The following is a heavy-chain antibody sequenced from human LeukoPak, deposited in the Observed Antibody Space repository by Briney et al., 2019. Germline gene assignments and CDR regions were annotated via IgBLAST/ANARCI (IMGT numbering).Heavy chain of an antibody. CDR1: GYTFTSYY. CDR2: IDPSGGGT. J-gene: IGHJ4*02. CDR3: ARDDSYLIY. Sequence: GASVNLSFKASGYTFTSYYMHWVRQAPGQGLEWMGIIDPSGGGTNYAQKFQGRVTMTRDTSTSTVYMELRSLRSDDTAVYYCARDDSYLIYWGQGTLVTVPS. V-gene: IGHV1-46*01. D-gene: IGHD5-18*01.